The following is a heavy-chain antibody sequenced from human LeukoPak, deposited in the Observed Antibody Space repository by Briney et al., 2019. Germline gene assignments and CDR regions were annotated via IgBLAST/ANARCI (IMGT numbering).Heavy chain of an antibody. J-gene: IGHJ4*02. D-gene: IGHD3-3*01. Sequence: ASVKVSCKASGYTFTSYGISWVRQAPGQGLEWMGWISAYNGNTNYAQKLQGRVTMTTDTSTSTAYMELRSLRPDDTAVYYCARDRRISLYDFWSGYDFGYWGQGTLVTVSS. CDR2: ISAYNGNT. CDR1: GYTFTSYG. CDR3: ARDRRISLYDFWSGYDFGY. V-gene: IGHV1-18*01.